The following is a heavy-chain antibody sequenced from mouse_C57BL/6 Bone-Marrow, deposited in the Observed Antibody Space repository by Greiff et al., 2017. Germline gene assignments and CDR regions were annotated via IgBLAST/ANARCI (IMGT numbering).Heavy chain of an antibody. CDR1: GFTFNTYA. V-gene: IGHV10-3*01. J-gene: IGHJ3*01. D-gene: IGHD2-4*01. Sequence: EVQLVESGGGLVQPKGSLKLSCAASGFTFNTYAMHWVRQAPGQGLEWVARIRSKSSNYASYYADSVKDRFTISRDDSQSMRYLQMNNLETDDTAMYCCVGGLRRFAYWGQGTLVTVSA. CDR2: IRSKSSNYAS. CDR3: VGGLRRFAY.